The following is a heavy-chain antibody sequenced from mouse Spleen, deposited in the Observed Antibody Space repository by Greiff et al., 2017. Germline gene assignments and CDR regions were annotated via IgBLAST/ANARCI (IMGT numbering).Heavy chain of an antibody. CDR2: ISYDGSN. J-gene: IGHJ1*01. CDR3: ARLLRYPWYFDV. Sequence: EVKLLESGPGLVKPSQSLSLTCSVTGYSITSGYYWNWIRQFPGNKLEWMGYISYDGSNNYNPSLKNRISITRDTSKNQFFLKLNSVTTEDTATYYCARLLRYPWYFDVWGAGTTVTVSS. CDR1: GYSITSGYY. V-gene: IGHV3-6*02. D-gene: IGHD1-1*01.